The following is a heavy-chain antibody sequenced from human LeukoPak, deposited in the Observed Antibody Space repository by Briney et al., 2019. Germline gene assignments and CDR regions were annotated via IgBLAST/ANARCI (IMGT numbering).Heavy chain of an antibody. D-gene: IGHD3-22*01. V-gene: IGHV3-7*01. CDR1: GFTFSSYA. CDR2: IKKDGSEK. CDR3: ARDVPYYYESSGYYSLGFDI. J-gene: IGHJ3*02. Sequence: GGSLRLSCAASGFTFSSYAMSWVRQAPGKGLEWVANIKKDGSEKYYVDSVKGRFTISRDNAKNSLYLQMNSLRAEDTAVYYCARDVPYYYESSGYYSLGFDIWGQGTMVTVSS.